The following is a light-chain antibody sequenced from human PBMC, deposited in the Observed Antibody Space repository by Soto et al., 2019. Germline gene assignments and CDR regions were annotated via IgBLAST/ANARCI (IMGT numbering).Light chain of an antibody. CDR3: CSYAGSSTHVV. J-gene: IGLJ2*01. V-gene: IGLV2-23*01. CDR1: STDVGANNY. Sequence: QSALTQPASVSGSPGQSITISCTGTSTDVGANNYVSWYQQHPGKAPKLMIYEGSKRPSGVSNRFSGSKSGNTASLTISGLQAEDEADYYCCSYAGSSTHVVFGGGTKLTVL. CDR2: EGS.